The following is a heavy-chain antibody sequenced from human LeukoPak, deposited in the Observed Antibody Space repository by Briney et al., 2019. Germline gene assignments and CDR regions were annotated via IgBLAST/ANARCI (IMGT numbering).Heavy chain of an antibody. CDR3: ARDRYGDYVADY. Sequence: PSETLSLTCTVSGGSIRSYYWSWIRQPPGKGLEWIGYIYYSGSTNYNPSLKSRATISVDTSKNQFSLKLSSVTAADTAVYYCARDRYGDYVADYWGQGTLVTVSS. D-gene: IGHD4-17*01. CDR2: IYYSGST. V-gene: IGHV4-59*01. CDR1: GGSIRSYY. J-gene: IGHJ4*02.